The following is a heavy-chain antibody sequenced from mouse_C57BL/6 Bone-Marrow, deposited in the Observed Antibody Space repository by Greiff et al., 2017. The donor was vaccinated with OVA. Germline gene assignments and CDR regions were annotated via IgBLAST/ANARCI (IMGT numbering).Heavy chain of an antibody. D-gene: IGHD4-1*01. CDR2: INPNNGGT. CDR1: GYTFTDYN. V-gene: IGHV1-18*01. CDR3: ARWNWDPYYYAMDY. J-gene: IGHJ4*01. Sequence: EVQLQQSGPELVKPGASVKIPCKASGYTFTDYNMDWVKQSHGKSLEWIGDINPNNGGTIYNQKFKGKATLTVDKSSSTAYMEIRSLTSEDTAVYYCARWNWDPYYYAMDYWGQGTSVTVSS.